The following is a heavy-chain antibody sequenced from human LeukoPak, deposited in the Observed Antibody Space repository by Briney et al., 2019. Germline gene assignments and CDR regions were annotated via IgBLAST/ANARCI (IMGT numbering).Heavy chain of an antibody. CDR1: GYTFTNFY. CDR2: INPSGGST. CDR3: ARDLFGEGF. Sequence: GASVKVSCKASGYTFTNFYIHWVRQAPGQGLEWMGIINPSGGSTSYAQKFQGRVTMTRDVSTSTVYMELSSLRSEDTAVYYCARDLFGEGFWGQGTLVTVSS. V-gene: IGHV1-46*01. D-gene: IGHD3-16*01. J-gene: IGHJ4*02.